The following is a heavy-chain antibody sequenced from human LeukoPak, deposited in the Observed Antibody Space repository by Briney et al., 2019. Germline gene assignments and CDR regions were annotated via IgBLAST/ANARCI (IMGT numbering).Heavy chain of an antibody. Sequence: PGGSLRLSCAASGFTFSTYWMHWVRQAPGKGLVWVSRINSDGSSASYADSVKGRFTISRDDAKNTLYLQMNSLRAEDTAVYYCARVVPATVGFDFDYWGQGTLVTASS. V-gene: IGHV3-74*01. CDR3: ARVVPATVGFDFDY. J-gene: IGHJ4*02. CDR2: INSDGSSA. CDR1: GFTFSTYW. D-gene: IGHD1-26*01.